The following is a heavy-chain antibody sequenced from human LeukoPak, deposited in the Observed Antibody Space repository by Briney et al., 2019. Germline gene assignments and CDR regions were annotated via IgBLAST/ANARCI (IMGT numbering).Heavy chain of an antibody. CDR1: GGSISSYY. J-gene: IGHJ4*02. V-gene: IGHV4-59*01. CDR3: ARGERLGGDY. D-gene: IGHD3-16*01. CDR2: VFYSGST. Sequence: SETLSLTCTVSGGSISSYYWSWIRQPPGKGLEWIGYVFYSGSTNYNPSLKSRVTILVDTSKNQFSLKLKSVTAADTAVYYCARGERLGGDYWGQGTLVTVSS.